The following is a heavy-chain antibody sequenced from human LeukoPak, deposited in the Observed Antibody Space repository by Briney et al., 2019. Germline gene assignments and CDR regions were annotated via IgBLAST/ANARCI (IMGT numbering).Heavy chain of an antibody. CDR2: IIPIFGTA. Sequence: ASVRVSCKASGGTFSSYAISWVRQAPGRGLEWMGGIIPIFGTANYAQKFQGRVTITADKSTSTAYMELSSLRSEDTAVYYCGSSGYYSRSGYYFDYWGQGTLVTVSS. D-gene: IGHD3-22*01. J-gene: IGHJ4*02. CDR1: GGTFSSYA. CDR3: GSSGYYSRSGYYFDY. V-gene: IGHV1-69*06.